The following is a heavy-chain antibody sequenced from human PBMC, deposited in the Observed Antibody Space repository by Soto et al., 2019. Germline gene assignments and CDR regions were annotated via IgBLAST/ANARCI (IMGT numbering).Heavy chain of an antibody. CDR2: IYYSGST. CDR1: GGSISSSSYY. Sequence: QLQLQESGPGLVKPSETLSLTCTVSGGSISSSSYYWGWIRQPPGKGLEWIGSIYYSGSTYYNPSLEGRVTIPVHTSKNHFSLKLSSVPAADTAVYYCARPKIAFYNWFHPWGQGTLVTVSS. CDR3: ARPKIAFYNWFHP. V-gene: IGHV4-39*01. D-gene: IGHD3-3*02. J-gene: IGHJ5*02.